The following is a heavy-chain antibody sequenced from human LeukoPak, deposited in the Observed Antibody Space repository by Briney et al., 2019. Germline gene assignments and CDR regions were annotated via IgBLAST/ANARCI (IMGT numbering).Heavy chain of an antibody. D-gene: IGHD3-22*01. Sequence: GRSLRLSCAASGFTFSTYAMHWVRQAPGKGLEWVAVISYDGSNKYYADSVKGRFTISRDNSKNTLYLQMNSLRAEDTAVYYCARDLIVVVIKGEGADYWGQGTLVTVSS. V-gene: IGHV3-30*04. CDR2: ISYDGSNK. J-gene: IGHJ4*02. CDR1: GFTFSTYA. CDR3: ARDLIVVVIKGEGADY.